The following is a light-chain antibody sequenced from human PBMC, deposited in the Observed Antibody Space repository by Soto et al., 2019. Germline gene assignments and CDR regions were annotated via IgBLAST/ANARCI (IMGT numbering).Light chain of an antibody. CDR3: QQYVSYST. Sequence: DIQMTQSPSTLSASVGDRVTITCRARQTINTWLAWYQQKPGKAPKLLIYKASSLESGVSSRFSGSGSGTEFTLTIISLQPDDFATYYCQQYVSYSTFGQGTKVETK. CDR1: QTINTW. V-gene: IGKV1-5*03. CDR2: KAS. J-gene: IGKJ1*01.